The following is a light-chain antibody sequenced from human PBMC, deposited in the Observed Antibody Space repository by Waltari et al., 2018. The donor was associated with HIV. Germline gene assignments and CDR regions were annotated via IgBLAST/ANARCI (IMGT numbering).Light chain of an antibody. J-gene: IGLJ3*02. CDR1: SSHLGTNY. CDR2: RNN. Sequence: QSVLTQPPSASGTPGPRVTISCSGSSSHLGTNYVYWYHQLPGTAPKILIYRNNQRPSGVPDRFSGSKSGTSASLAISGLRSEDEADYYCAAWDDSLSGWVFGGGTKLTVL. V-gene: IGLV1-47*01. CDR3: AAWDDSLSGWV.